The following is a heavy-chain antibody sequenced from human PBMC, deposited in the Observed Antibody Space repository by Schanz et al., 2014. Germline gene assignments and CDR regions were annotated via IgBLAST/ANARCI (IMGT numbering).Heavy chain of an antibody. CDR2: ISSSSSYI. V-gene: IGHV3-21*01. J-gene: IGHJ4*02. D-gene: IGHD1-1*01. CDR1: GFTFSSYG. CDR3: ARGTDWNLHY. Sequence: VQLVESGGGVVQPGRSLRLSCAASGFTFSSYGMHWVRQAPGKGLEWVSSISSSSSYIYYADSVKGRFTISRDNAKNSLYLQMNSLRAEDTAVYYCARGTDWNLHYWGQGALVTVSS.